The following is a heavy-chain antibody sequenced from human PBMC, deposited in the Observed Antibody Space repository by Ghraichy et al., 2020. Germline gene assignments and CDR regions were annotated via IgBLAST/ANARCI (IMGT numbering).Heavy chain of an antibody. D-gene: IGHD6-19*01. V-gene: IGHV3-23*01. CDR3: AKDTTQWLVNRDAFDI. CDR2: ISGSGGST. Sequence: GGSLRLSCAASGFTFSSYAMSWVRQAPGKGLEWVSAISGSGGSTYYADSVKGRFTISRDNSKNTLYLQMNSLRAEDTAVYYCAKDTTQWLVNRDAFDIWGQGTMVTVSS. CDR1: GFTFSSYA. J-gene: IGHJ3*02.